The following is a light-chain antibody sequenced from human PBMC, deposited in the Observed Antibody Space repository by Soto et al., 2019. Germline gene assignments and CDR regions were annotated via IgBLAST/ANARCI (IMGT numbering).Light chain of an antibody. J-gene: IGLJ3*02. CDR1: SSNLGGNS. V-gene: IGLV1-44*01. Sequence: QSVLTQPPSASGTPGQRVTISCSGSSSNLGGNSVNWYQQVPGTAPKLLISSDNQRPSGVPDRFSGSQSGTSASLAISGLQSEDEADYHCGAWDDSLNGWVFGGGTKLTVL. CDR2: SDN. CDR3: GAWDDSLNGWV.